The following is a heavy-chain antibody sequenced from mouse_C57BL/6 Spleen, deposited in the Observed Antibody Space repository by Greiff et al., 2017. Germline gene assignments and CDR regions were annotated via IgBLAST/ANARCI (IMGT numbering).Heavy chain of an antibody. Sequence: DVQLQESGPGLVKPSQSLSLTCSVTGYSITSGYYWNWIRQPPGNKLEWMGYISYDGSNNYNPPPKNRISITRDTSKNQFFLNLHSVTTKDTATYYCARDGRYDGYYYFDYWGQGTTLTVSS. J-gene: IGHJ2*01. D-gene: IGHD2-3*01. CDR3: ARDGRYDGYYYFDY. CDR1: GYSITSGYY. V-gene: IGHV3-6*01. CDR2: ISYDGSN.